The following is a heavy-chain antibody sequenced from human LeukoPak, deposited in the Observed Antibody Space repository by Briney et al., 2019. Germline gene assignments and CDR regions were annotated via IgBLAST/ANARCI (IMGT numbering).Heavy chain of an antibody. D-gene: IGHD1-1*01. CDR3: ARAGSGNWNGVIDY. Sequence: ASVRVSCKASGYTFTNYGISWVRQAPGQGLEWMGWISPYSGHTNYAQKIQGRVTMTTDTSTNTTYMELRSLRSDDTAMYYCARAGSGNWNGVIDYWGQGTLVTVSS. V-gene: IGHV1-18*04. CDR2: ISPYSGHT. J-gene: IGHJ4*02. CDR1: GYTFTNYG.